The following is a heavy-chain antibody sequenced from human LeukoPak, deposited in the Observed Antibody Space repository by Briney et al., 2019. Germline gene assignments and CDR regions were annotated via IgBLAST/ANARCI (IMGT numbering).Heavy chain of an antibody. J-gene: IGHJ4*02. CDR1: GFTVSSNY. D-gene: IGHD3-10*01. V-gene: IGHV3-53*01. CDR3: AKELARLWFGELSPPFDY. Sequence: GGSLRLSCAASGFTVSSNYMSWVRQAPGKGLEWVSVIYSGGSTYYADSVKGRFTISRDNSKNTLYLQMNSLRAEDTAVYYCAKELARLWFGELSPPFDYWGQGTLVTVSS. CDR2: IYSGGST.